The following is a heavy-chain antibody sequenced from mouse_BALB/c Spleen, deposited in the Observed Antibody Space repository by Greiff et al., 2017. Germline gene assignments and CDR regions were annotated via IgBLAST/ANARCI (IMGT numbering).Heavy chain of an antibody. J-gene: IGHJ3*01. D-gene: IGHD3-2*01. Sequence: EVKLVESGGDLVKPGGSLKLSCAASGFTFSSYGMSWVRQTPDKRLEWVATISSGGSYTYYPDSVKGRFTISRDNAKNTLYLQMSSLKSEDTAVYYCALDSSGYGRFAYWGQGTLVTVSA. CDR3: ALDSSGYGRFAY. CDR2: ISSGGSYT. V-gene: IGHV5-6*01. CDR1: GFTFSSYG.